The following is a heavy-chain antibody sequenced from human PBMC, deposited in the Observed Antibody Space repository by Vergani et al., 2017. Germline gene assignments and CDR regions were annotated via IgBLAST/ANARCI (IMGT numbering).Heavy chain of an antibody. Sequence: EVQLLESGGGLVQPGGSLRLSCAASGFTFSSYAMSWVRQVPGKGLEWVSGISGSGGNTYYANSVKGRFTISRDNSKNTLHLQMNSLRADDTAVYYCATGVYCSSTSCYEGRGYYYGMGVWGQGTTVTFSS. D-gene: IGHD2-2*01. J-gene: IGHJ6*02. CDR1: GFTFSSYA. V-gene: IGHV3-23*01. CDR3: ATGVYCSSTSCYEGRGYYYGMGV. CDR2: ISGSGGNT.